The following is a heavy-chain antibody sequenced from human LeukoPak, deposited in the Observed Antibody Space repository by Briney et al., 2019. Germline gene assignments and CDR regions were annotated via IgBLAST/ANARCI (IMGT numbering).Heavy chain of an antibody. CDR3: AREGFSGYYLYY. Sequence: ASVKVSCKASGGTFSSYAISWVRQAPGQGLEWMGGIIPIFGTANYAQKFQGRVTITADESTSTAYMELSSLRPEDTAVYYCAREGFSGYYLYYWGQGTLVTVSS. J-gene: IGHJ4*02. CDR1: GGTFSSYA. CDR2: IIPIFGTA. D-gene: IGHD3-22*01. V-gene: IGHV1-69*13.